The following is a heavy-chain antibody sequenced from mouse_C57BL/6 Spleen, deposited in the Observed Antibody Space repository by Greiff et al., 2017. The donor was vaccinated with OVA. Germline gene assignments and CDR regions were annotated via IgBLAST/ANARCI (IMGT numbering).Heavy chain of an antibody. CDR2: ISYDGSN. V-gene: IGHV3-6*01. D-gene: IGHD2-5*01. J-gene: IGHJ3*01. Sequence: VQLKESGPGLVKPSQSLSLTCSVTGYSITSGYYWNWIRQFPGNKLEWMGYISYDGSNNYNPSLKNRISITRDTSKNQFFLKLNSVTTEDTATYYCARDRYYSNFAWFAYWGQGTLVTVSA. CDR3: ARDRYYSNFAWFAY. CDR1: GYSITSGYY.